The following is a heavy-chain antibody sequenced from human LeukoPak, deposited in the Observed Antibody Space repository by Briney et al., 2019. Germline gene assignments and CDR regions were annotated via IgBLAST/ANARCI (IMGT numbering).Heavy chain of an antibody. CDR2: IYYSGTT. Sequence: SSETLSLTCTVSGGSISSYYWSWIQQPPGKGLEWIGYIYYSGTTNYNPSLKSRVTISVDTSKNQFSLKLSSVTAADTAVYYCAREDYCSGGSCYSGYFQHWGQGTLVTVSS. CDR1: GGSISSYY. D-gene: IGHD2-15*01. CDR3: AREDYCSGGSCYSGYFQH. J-gene: IGHJ1*01. V-gene: IGHV4-59*01.